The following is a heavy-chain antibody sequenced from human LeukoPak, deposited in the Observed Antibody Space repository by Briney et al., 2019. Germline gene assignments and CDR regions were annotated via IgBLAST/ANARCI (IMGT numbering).Heavy chain of an antibody. CDR3: ARVVGLGYCSGGSCPAFDY. V-gene: IGHV4-31*03. J-gene: IGHJ4*02. D-gene: IGHD2-15*01. Sequence: SETLSPTCTVSGGSISSGGYYWSWIRQHPGKGLEWIGYIYYSGSTYYNPSLKSRVTISVDTSKNQFSLKLSSVTAADTAVYYCARVVGLGYCSGGSCPAFDYWGQGTLVTVSS. CDR2: IYYSGST. CDR1: GGSISSGGYY.